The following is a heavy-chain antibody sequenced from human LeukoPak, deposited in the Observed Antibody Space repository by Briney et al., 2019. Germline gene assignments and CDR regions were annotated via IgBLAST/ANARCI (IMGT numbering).Heavy chain of an antibody. D-gene: IGHD6-13*01. CDR2: IRYDGSNK. J-gene: IGHJ5*02. V-gene: IGHV3-30*02. Sequence: PGGSLRLSCAASGFTFSSYGMHWVRQAPGKGLEWVAFIRYDGSNKYHADSVKGRFTISRDNSKNTLYLQMNSLRPEDTAVYYCAKNPSGVDIAAAEPWGQGTLVTVPS. CDR1: GFTFSSYG. CDR3: AKNPSGVDIAAAEP.